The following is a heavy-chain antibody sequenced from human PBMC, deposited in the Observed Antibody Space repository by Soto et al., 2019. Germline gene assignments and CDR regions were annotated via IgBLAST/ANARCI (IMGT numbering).Heavy chain of an antibody. CDR1: GGTFSSYA. V-gene: IGHV1-69*13. CDR2: IIPIFGTA. D-gene: IGHD4-17*01. Sequence: SVKVSCKASGGTFSSYAISWVRQAPGQGLEWMGGIIPIFGTANYAQKFQGRVTITADGSTSTAYMELSSLRSEDTAVYYCARFPSVTPPDAFDIWGQGTMVTVSS. J-gene: IGHJ3*02. CDR3: ARFPSVTPPDAFDI.